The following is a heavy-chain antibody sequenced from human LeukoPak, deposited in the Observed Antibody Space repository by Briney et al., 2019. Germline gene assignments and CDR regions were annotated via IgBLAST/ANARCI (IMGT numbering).Heavy chain of an antibody. D-gene: IGHD1-26*01. J-gene: IGHJ4*02. Sequence: SETLSLTCTVSSGSISIYSWSWIRQPPGKGLEWIGYIYSTGNTNYNPSLKSRVTISVDTSKNQFSLKVSSVTAADTAVYYCAREMVGAMGYWGQGTLVTVSS. CDR2: IYSTGNT. V-gene: IGHV4-59*01. CDR3: AREMVGAMGY. CDR1: SGSISIYS.